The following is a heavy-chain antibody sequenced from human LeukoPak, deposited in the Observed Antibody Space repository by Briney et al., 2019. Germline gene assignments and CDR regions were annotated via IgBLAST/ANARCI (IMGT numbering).Heavy chain of an antibody. J-gene: IGHJ6*03. D-gene: IGHD3-10*01. CDR3: ARMVDDSYYYMDV. V-gene: IGHV1-18*01. CDR1: GYTFTSYG. Sequence: ASVKVSCKASGYTFTSYGISWVRQAPGQGLEWMGWISAYNGNTNYAQKLQGRVTMTTDTSTSTAYTELRSLRSDDTAVYYCARMVDDSYYYMDVWGKGTTVTVSS. CDR2: ISAYNGNT.